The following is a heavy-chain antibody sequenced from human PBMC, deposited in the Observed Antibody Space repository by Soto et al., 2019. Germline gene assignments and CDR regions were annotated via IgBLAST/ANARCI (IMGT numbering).Heavy chain of an antibody. CDR2: INPSGGST. CDR1: EYTFTSYF. D-gene: IGHD3-3*01. Sequence: ASVKVSCKASEYTFTSYFIHWVRQAPGQGLEWMGIINPSGGSTSYAQKFQGRVTMTRDTSTSTVYMELSSLRSEDTAVYYCARGGRITIFGVVTHDYWGQGTLVTVSS. V-gene: IGHV1-46*03. J-gene: IGHJ4*02. CDR3: ARGGRITIFGVVTHDY.